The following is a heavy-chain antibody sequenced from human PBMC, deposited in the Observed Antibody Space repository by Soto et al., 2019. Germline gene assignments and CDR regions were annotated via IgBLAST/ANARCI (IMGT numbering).Heavy chain of an antibody. CDR3: AREEVAVAGTHYYYYGMDV. D-gene: IGHD6-19*01. J-gene: IGHJ6*02. CDR1: GYTFTSYG. CDR2: ISAYNGNT. V-gene: IGHV1-18*04. Sequence: VASVKVSCKASGYTFTSYGISWVRQAPGQGLEWMGWISAYNGNTNYAQKLQGRVTMTTDTSTSTAYMELRSLRSDDTAVYYCAREEVAVAGTHYYYYGMDVWGQGTTVTVSS.